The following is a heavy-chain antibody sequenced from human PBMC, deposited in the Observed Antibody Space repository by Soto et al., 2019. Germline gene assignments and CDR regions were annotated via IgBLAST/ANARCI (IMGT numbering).Heavy chain of an antibody. CDR2: ISSDVVNY. V-gene: IGHV3-30-3*01. CDR1: GFTFSSFA. Sequence: VQLVESGGGVVQPGRSLRLSCAASGFTFSSFAMHWVRQAPGTGLEWLAVISSDVVNYYYAESVKGRFTISRDNSKNTLYPQMNSLRNKDPPCYYRARGGAWTPEGLGYWGQGTLVTVSS. D-gene: IGHD2-15*01. J-gene: IGHJ4*02. CDR3: ARGGAWTPEGLGY.